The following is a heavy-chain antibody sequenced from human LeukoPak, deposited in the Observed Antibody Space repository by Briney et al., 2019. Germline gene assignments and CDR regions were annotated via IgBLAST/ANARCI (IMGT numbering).Heavy chain of an antibody. Sequence: ASVKVSCKASGYTFTCYYIHWVRQAPGQGLEWMGWINPNSGGTNYAQNFQGRVTLPRDTSISTAYMELSRLRSDDTAVYYCVLSAAGYYFAYWGQGTLVTVSS. CDR3: VLSAAGYYFAY. CDR2: INPNSGGT. D-gene: IGHD6-13*01. V-gene: IGHV1-2*02. J-gene: IGHJ4*02. CDR1: GYTFTCYY.